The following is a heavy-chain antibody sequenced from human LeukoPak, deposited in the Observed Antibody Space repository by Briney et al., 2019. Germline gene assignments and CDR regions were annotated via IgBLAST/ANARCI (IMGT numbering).Heavy chain of an antibody. CDR3: ARLKFVVDQDAFDI. CDR1: GGSISSYY. V-gene: IGHV4-59*01. Sequence: SETLSLTCTVSGGSISSYYWSWIRQPPGKGLEWIGYIYYSGSTNYNPSLKSRVTISVDTSKNQFSLNLSSVTAADTAVYYCARLKFVVDQDAFDIWGQGTMVTVSS. CDR2: IYYSGST. D-gene: IGHD2-2*01. J-gene: IGHJ3*02.